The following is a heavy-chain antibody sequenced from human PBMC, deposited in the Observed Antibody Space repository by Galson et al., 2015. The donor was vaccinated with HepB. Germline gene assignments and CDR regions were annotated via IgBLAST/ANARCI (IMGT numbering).Heavy chain of an antibody. D-gene: IGHD3-10*01. CDR2: IIPILGIA. V-gene: IGHV1-69*02. Sequence: VKVSCKASGGTFSSYTISWVRQAPGQGLEWMGRIIPILGIANYAQKFQGRVTITADKSTSTAYMELSSLRSEDTAVYYCARGGASQPNGPGYFDYWGQGTLVTVSS. CDR3: ARGGASQPNGPGYFDY. J-gene: IGHJ4*02. CDR1: GGTFSSYT.